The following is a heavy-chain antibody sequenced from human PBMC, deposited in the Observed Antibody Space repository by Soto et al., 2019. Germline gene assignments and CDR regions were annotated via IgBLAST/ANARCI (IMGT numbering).Heavy chain of an antibody. CDR2: FDPEDGET. Sequence: ASVKVSCKVSGYTLTELSMHWVRQAPGKGLEWMGGFDPEDGETIYAQKFQGRVTMTEDTSTDTAYMELSSLRSEDTAVYYCATAQYDYIWGSYRYTRDAFDIWGQGTMVTV. CDR3: ATAQYDYIWGSYRYTRDAFDI. V-gene: IGHV1-24*01. CDR1: GYTLTELS. D-gene: IGHD3-16*02. J-gene: IGHJ3*02.